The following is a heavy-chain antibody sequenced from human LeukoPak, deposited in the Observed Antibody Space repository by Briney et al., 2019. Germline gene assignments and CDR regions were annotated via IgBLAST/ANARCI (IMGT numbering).Heavy chain of an antibody. Sequence: SQTLSLTCTVSGGSISSGSYYWSWIRQPAGEGLEWIGRIYTSGSTNYNPSLKSRVTISVDTSKNQFSLKLSSVTAADTAVYYCARIYSGYDLSGVGIDYWGQGTLVTVSS. CDR1: GGSISSGSYY. CDR2: IYTSGST. J-gene: IGHJ4*02. D-gene: IGHD5-12*01. CDR3: ARIYSGYDLSGVGIDY. V-gene: IGHV4-61*02.